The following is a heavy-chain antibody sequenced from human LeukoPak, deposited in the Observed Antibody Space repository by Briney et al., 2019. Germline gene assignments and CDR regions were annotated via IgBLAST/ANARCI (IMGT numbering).Heavy chain of an antibody. CDR3: AREGGYSSGLDY. V-gene: IGHV4-59*01. J-gene: IGHJ4*02. CDR1: GGSISSYY. CDR2: IYYSGST. Sequence: SETLSLPCTVSGGSISSYYWSWIRPPPGKGLEWIGYIYYSGSTNYNPSLKSRVTISVDTSKNQFSLKLSSVTAADTAVYYCAREGGYSSGLDYWGQGTLVTVSS. D-gene: IGHD6-19*01.